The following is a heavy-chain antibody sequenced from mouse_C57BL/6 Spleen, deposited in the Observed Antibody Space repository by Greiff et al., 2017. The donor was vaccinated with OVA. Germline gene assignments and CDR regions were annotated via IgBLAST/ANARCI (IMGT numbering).Heavy chain of an antibody. CDR2: IHPNSGST. V-gene: IGHV1-64*01. J-gene: IGHJ2*01. CDR1: GYTFTSYW. CDR3: ARGGYYYFDY. D-gene: IGHD2-3*01. Sequence: QVHVKQPGAELVKPGASVKLSCKASGYTFTSYWMHWVKQRPGQGLEWIGMIHPNSGSTNYNEKFKSKATLTVDKSSSTAYMQLSSLTSEDSAVYYCARGGYYYFDYWGQGTTLTVSS.